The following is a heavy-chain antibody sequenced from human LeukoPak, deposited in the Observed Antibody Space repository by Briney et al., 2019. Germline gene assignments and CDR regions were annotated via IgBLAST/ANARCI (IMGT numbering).Heavy chain of an antibody. V-gene: IGHV4-61*02. CDR1: APSTNTGSSD. CDR3: ARGSRTGAVPGTYYFGH. CDR2: IYTSGST. J-gene: IGHJ4*02. Sequence: SQTLFLTCTVSAPSTNTGSSDWSWTRQPAGKGLEWIGRIYTSGSTNYNPSLKSRVPMLLDPSQTTFSLNLSSLTAAPRALYYRARGSRTGAVPGTYYFGHWGRGPLVPVPS. D-gene: IGHD6-19*01.